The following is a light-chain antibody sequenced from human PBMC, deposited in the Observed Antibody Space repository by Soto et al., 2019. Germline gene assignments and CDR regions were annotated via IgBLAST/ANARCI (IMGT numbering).Light chain of an antibody. CDR3: QHYGSSSWT. J-gene: IGKJ1*01. V-gene: IGKV3-20*01. CDR2: GAS. CDR1: QSVRSSY. Sequence: EIVLTQSPGTLSLPPGERATLSCRASQSVRSSYLAWYQQKFGQAPRLLIYGASSRATGIPDRFSGSGSGTDFTLTISRLEPEDFALYYCQHYGSSSWTFGQGTKVDIK.